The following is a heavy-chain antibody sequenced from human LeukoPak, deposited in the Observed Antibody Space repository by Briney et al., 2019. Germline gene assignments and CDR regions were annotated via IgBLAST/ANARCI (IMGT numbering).Heavy chain of an antibody. CDR1: GGSISSSSYY. D-gene: IGHD1/OR15-1a*01. CDR2: IYYSGST. V-gene: IGHV4-39*01. J-gene: IGHJ6*03. CDR3: ARGGKIKGWNKPRLWYYYMDV. Sequence: SETLSLTCTVSGGSISSSSYYWGWIRQPPGKGLEWIGSIYYSGSTYYNPSLKSRVTISVDTSKNQFSLELSSVTAADTAVYYCARGGKIKGWNKPRLWYYYMDVWGKGTTVTVSS.